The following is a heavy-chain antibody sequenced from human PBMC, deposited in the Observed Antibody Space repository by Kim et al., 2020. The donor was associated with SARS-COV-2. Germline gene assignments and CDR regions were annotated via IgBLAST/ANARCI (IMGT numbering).Heavy chain of an antibody. CDR3: AGSSGYPNWFDP. Sequence: NYAQKLQGRVTMTTDTSTSTAYMELRSLRSDDTAVYYCAGSSGYPNWFDPWGQGTLVTVSS. V-gene: IGHV1-18*01. J-gene: IGHJ5*02. D-gene: IGHD3-22*01.